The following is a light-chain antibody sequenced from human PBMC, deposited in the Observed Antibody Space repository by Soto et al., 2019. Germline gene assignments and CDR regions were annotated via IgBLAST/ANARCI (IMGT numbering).Light chain of an antibody. CDR1: QGIRSY. Sequence: AIRMTQSPSSFSASTGDRVTITCRASQGIRSYLAWYQQKPGKAPKLLIYAASTLQSGVPSRFSGSGSGTDFTLTISCLQSEDFATYYCQQYYSYPYMFGQGTKLELK. V-gene: IGKV1-8*01. CDR2: AAS. J-gene: IGKJ2*01. CDR3: QQYYSYPYM.